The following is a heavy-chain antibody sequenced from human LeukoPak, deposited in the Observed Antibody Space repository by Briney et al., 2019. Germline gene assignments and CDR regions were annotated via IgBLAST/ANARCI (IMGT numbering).Heavy chain of an antibody. CDR1: GFTFSSYA. V-gene: IGHV3-64D*09. CDR3: VKGSEAYCDSKSDY. D-gene: IGHD3-22*01. CDR2: ISSNGGTI. Sequence: GGSLRLSCPASGFTFSSYAMHWVRQAPGKGLEHVSSISSNGGTIYYADSLRGRFTISRDNSKNTLYLQMSSLRAEDTAVYYCVKGSEAYCDSKSDYWGQGTLFTVSS. J-gene: IGHJ4*02.